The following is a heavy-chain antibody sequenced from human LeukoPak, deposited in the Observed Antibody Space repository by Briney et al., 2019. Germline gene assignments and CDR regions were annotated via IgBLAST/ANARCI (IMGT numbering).Heavy chain of an antibody. CDR2: INPNSGGT. Sequence: ASVTVSCKASGYTFTGYYMHWVRQAPGQGLEWMGWINPNSGGTNYAQKFQGRVTMTRDTSISAAYMELSRLRSDDTAVYYCARGVGTYGDYDRTWYWGQGTLVTVSS. CDR3: ARGVGTYGDYDRTWY. CDR1: GYTFTGYY. J-gene: IGHJ4*02. D-gene: IGHD4-17*01. V-gene: IGHV1-2*02.